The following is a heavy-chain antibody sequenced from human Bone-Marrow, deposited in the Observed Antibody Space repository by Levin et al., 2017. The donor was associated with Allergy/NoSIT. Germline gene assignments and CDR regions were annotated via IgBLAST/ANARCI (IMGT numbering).Heavy chain of an antibody. J-gene: IGHJ5*02. CDR1: GGSISSSSYY. D-gene: IGHD1-26*01. V-gene: IGHV4-39*01. CDR2: IYYSGST. Sequence: SETLSLTCTVSGGSISSSSYYWGWIRQPPGKGLEWIGSIYYSGSTYYNPSLKSRVTISVDTSKNQFSLKLSSVTAADTAVYYCARHRALLGFLIPTYNWFDPWGQGTLVTVSS. CDR3: ARHRALLGFLIPTYNWFDP.